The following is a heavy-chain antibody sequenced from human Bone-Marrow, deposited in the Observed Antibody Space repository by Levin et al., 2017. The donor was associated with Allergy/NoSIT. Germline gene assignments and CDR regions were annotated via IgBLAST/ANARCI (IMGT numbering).Heavy chain of an antibody. D-gene: IGHD5-24*01. CDR2: ISSSSRHI. CDR1: GFTFLSYT. V-gene: IGHV3-21*01. J-gene: IGHJ4*02. Sequence: WGSLRLSCAASGFTFLSYTMAWVRQAPGKGLEWVSSISSSSRHIYYADSLKGRFTISRDNAKNSLYLQMSSLRVEDTAVYYCARGLRGMATITGVHSWGQGTLVTVSS. CDR3: ARGLRGMATITGVHS.